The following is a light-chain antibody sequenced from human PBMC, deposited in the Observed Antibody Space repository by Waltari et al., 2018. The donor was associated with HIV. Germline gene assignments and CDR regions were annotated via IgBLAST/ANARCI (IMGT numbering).Light chain of an antibody. Sequence: QSVLTQPPSVSGAPGQRVIISCTGSSSNIGAREDVHWYQQLPGAFPKILIYGNTNRPSVVPDRFSGSKSGASASLAIAGLQTDDEADYYCQSYDNSLNAVVFGGGTRLTVI. CDR3: QSYDNSLNAVV. J-gene: IGLJ2*01. V-gene: IGLV1-40*01. CDR1: SSNIGARED. CDR2: GNT.